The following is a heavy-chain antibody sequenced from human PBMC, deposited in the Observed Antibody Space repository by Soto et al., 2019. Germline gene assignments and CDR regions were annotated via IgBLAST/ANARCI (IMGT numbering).Heavy chain of an antibody. CDR3: AIDFSSFGGSPGGHWWGYYFDY. CDR2: ISGSSSTI. V-gene: IGHV3-48*01. CDR1: GYTFSSYS. J-gene: IGHJ4*02. Sequence: GGSLRLSCAASGYTFSSYSMNWVRQAPGKGLEWLAYISGSSSTIYFADSVKGRSTVSRDNAKNSLFLQMNSLRADDTAVYYCAIDFSSFGGSPGGHWWGYYFDYWGLGTLVTVSS. D-gene: IGHD3-3*02.